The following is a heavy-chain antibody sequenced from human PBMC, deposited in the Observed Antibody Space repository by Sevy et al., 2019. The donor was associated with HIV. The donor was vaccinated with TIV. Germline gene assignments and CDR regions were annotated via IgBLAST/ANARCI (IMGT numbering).Heavy chain of an antibody. Sequence: GGSLRLSCAASGFTFSSYAMHWVRQAPGKGLEWVAVISYDGSNKYYADSVKGRFTISRDNSKNTLYVQMNSLRAEETAGYYCARDHLSYDILTGGGSAFDYWGQGTLVTVSS. D-gene: IGHD3-9*01. J-gene: IGHJ4*02. V-gene: IGHV3-30-3*01. CDR3: ARDHLSYDILTGGGSAFDY. CDR2: ISYDGSNK. CDR1: GFTFSSYA.